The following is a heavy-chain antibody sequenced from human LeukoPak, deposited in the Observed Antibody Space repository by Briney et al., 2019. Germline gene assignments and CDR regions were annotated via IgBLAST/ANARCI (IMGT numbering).Heavy chain of an antibody. CDR1: GGSISSYY. D-gene: IGHD6-13*01. CDR3: ARGLSSSWYWFNT. V-gene: IGHV4-4*07. J-gene: IGHJ5*02. CDR2: INTSGNI. Sequence: SETLSLTCTVSGGSISSYYWSWIRQPAGKGLEWIGRINTSGNINYNPSLKSRVTLSVDTSNNQFSLKLTSLTAADTAVYYCARGLSSSWYWFNTWGQGTLVTVSS.